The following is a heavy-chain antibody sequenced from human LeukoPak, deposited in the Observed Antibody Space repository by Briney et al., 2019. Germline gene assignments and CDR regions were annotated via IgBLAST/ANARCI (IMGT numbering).Heavy chain of an antibody. J-gene: IGHJ4*02. Sequence: PSETLSLTCAVSDGSFRGYYWNWIRQPPGKGLEWAGEIHSSGRTNYNPSLKSRLTLSVDTSKYQFSLKLSSVTAADAAVYYCARGRNYYESSGFYYYFDYWGQGTLVTVAS. CDR1: DGSFRGYY. CDR2: IHSSGRT. D-gene: IGHD3-22*01. CDR3: ARGRNYYESSGFYYYFDY. V-gene: IGHV4-34*01.